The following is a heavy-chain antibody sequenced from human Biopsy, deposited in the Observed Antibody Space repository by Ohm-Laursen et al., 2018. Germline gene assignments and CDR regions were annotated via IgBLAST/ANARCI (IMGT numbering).Heavy chain of an antibody. D-gene: IGHD6-6*01. Sequence: SLRLSCSASGFTFSSYSMNWVRQAPRKGLEWISYISETSSHIYDADSVKGRFTVARDNAKNSLYLQLNSLIAEDTAVYYCARDSRRTAREGGMDVWGQGTTVTVSS. J-gene: IGHJ6*02. CDR2: ISETSSHI. V-gene: IGHV3-21*01. CDR3: ARDSRRTAREGGMDV. CDR1: GFTFSSYS.